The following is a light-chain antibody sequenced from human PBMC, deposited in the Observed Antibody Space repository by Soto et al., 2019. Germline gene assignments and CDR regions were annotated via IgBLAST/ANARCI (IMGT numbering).Light chain of an antibody. V-gene: IGKV1-5*01. CDR3: QQYSSSPYT. Sequence: GDRVTITCRASQTISTWLAWYQQKPGKVPKLLIYDASSLESGVPSRFSGSGSGTEFTLTISSLQPDDFATYYCQQYSSSPYTFGQGTKLEIK. CDR2: DAS. CDR1: QTISTW. J-gene: IGKJ2*01.